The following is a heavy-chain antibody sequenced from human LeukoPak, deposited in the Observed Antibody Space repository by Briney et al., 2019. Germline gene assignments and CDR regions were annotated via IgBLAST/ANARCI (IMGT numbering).Heavy chain of an antibody. Sequence: GGSLRLSCAASGFTFSSYSMNWVRQAPGKGLEWVSAISGSGGNKYYTDSVKGRFAISRDNSKNTLYLQMNSLRAEDTAVYYCATRIAVAGTVYWGQGTLVTVSS. V-gene: IGHV3-23*01. CDR1: GFTFSSYS. CDR2: ISGSGGNK. CDR3: ATRIAVAGTVY. D-gene: IGHD6-19*01. J-gene: IGHJ4*02.